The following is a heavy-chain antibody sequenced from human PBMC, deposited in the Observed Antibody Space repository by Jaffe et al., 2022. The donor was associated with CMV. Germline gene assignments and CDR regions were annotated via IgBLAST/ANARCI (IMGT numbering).Heavy chain of an antibody. Sequence: EVQLLESGGGVVQSGGSLRLSCVASGFTFSSYSISWVRQAPGQGLEWVSHIDYKSGVNKHYADSVRGRCTISRDNSKNTVFLEVSSLRAEDTAVYYCATWLGAHFDYWGQGTQVTVSS. CDR1: GFTFSSYS. V-gene: IGHV3-23*05. CDR3: ATWLGAHFDY. D-gene: IGHD5-12*01. CDR2: IDYKSGVNK. J-gene: IGHJ4*02.